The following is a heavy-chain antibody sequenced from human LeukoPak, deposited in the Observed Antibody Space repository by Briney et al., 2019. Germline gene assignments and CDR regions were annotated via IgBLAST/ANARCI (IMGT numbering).Heavy chain of an antibody. J-gene: IGHJ6*03. CDR3: ARANTAYCGGDCLYYYYYMDV. CDR2: IYYSGST. V-gene: IGHV4-39*07. D-gene: IGHD2-21*02. Sequence: PPETLSLTCTVSAGSISSSSYYWGWIRQPPGKGLEWIGSIYYSGSTYYNPSLKSRVTISVDTSKNQFSLKLSSVTAADTAVYYCARANTAYCGGDCLYYYYYMDVWGKGTTVTISS. CDR1: AGSISSSSYY.